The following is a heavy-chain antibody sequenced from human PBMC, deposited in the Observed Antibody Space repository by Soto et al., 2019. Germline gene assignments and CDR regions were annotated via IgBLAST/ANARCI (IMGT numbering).Heavy chain of an antibody. Sequence: QVQLQESGPGLVKPSGTLSLTCAVSGGSVSATNWWSWIRQPPGKGLEWIAEINLSGTTNYNPSLKRRVIMSIDQSHNEVSLPLTDVTAADTAVYYCAIDVFGGYSPAAYCGQGTLVTVSS. CDR2: INLSGTT. D-gene: IGHD2-15*01. CDR3: AIDVFGGYSPAAY. V-gene: IGHV4-4*02. CDR1: GGSVSATNW. J-gene: IGHJ4*02.